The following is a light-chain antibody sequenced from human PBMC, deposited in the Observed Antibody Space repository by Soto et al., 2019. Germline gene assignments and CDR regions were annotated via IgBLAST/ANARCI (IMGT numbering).Light chain of an antibody. V-gene: IGKV1-5*01. CDR3: QQYDNYPLT. CDR2: DPS. CDR1: QSVRSW. Sequence: DIQMTQSPSTLSSSVGDRVTITCRASQSVRSWLAWYQQKPGRAPKFLIYDPSSLESGVPSRFSGSGSGTEFTLTISNLQPDDFATYYCQQYDNYPLTFGGGTKVEI. J-gene: IGKJ4*01.